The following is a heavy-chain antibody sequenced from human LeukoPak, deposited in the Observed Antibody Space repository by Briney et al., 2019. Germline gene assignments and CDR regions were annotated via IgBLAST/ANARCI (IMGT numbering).Heavy chain of an antibody. CDR1: GYTLTGYY. CDR3: ARDIAIAARPGGLYYYYYYMDV. J-gene: IGHJ6*03. V-gene: IGHV1-2*02. D-gene: IGHD6-6*01. CDR2: INPNSGGT. Sequence: ASVKVSCKASGYTLTGYYMHWVRQAPGQGLEWMGWINPNSGGTNYAQKFQGRVTMTRDTSISTAYMELSRLRSDDTAVYYCARDIAIAARPGGLYYYYYYMDVWGKGTTVTVSS.